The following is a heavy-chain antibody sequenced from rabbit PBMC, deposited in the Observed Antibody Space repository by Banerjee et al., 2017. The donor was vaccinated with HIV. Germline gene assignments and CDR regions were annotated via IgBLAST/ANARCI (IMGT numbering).Heavy chain of an antibody. CDR2: IYVASTGHT. J-gene: IGHJ4*01. CDR1: GFSFSSSYW. Sequence: QEQLEESGGDLVKPEGSLTLTCTASGFSFSSSYWICWVRQAPGKGLEWVACIYVASTGHTYYASWAKGRFTISKTSSTTVTLQMTSLTAADTATYFCARNSGYANTLWGPGTLVTVS. D-gene: IGHD6-1*01. CDR3: ARNSGYANTL. V-gene: IGHV1S45*01.